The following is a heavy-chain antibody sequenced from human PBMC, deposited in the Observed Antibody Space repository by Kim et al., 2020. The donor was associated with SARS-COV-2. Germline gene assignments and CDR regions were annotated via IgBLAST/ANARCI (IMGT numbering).Heavy chain of an antibody. CDR3: ARDMTTTDYGMDV. V-gene: IGHV1-18*01. CDR2: ISAYDGNT. Sequence: ASVKVSCEASGYRFTSYGISWVRQAPGQGLEWVGWISAYDGNTNYAQKLQGRVTMTTDTTTSTAYMELRSLRSDDTAIYYCARDMTTTDYGMDVWGQGTT. CDR1: GYRFTSYG. D-gene: IGHD4-17*01. J-gene: IGHJ6*02.